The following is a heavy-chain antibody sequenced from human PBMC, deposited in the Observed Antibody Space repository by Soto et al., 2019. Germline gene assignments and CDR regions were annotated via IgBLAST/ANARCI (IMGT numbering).Heavy chain of an antibody. CDR3: AHRVLRTVFGLVTTTAIYFDF. V-gene: IGHV2-5*02. Sequence: QITLNESGPTQVKPRQTLTLTCTLSGFSLTTRGVGVGWIRQSPGKAPEWLALIYWDDDKRYSPSLKSRLTISKDTAKNQVVLTMAELVPADIATYYCAHRVLRTVFGLVTTTAIYFDFWGQGTPVAVSS. J-gene: IGHJ4*02. CDR1: GFSLTTRGVG. D-gene: IGHD3-3*01. CDR2: IYWDDDK.